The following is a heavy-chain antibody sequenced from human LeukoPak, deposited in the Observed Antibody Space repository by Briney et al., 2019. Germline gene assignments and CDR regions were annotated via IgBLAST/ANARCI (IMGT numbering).Heavy chain of an antibody. CDR2: IYTSGST. CDR3: ARTNGNYGDYYFDY. V-gene: IGHV4-4*07. D-gene: IGHD4-17*01. J-gene: IGHJ4*02. CDR1: GGSISSYY. Sequence: PSETLSLTCTVSGGSISSYYWSWIRQPAGKGREWIGRIYTSGSTNYNPSLKSRVTMSVDTSKNQFSLKLSSVTAADTAVYYCARTNGNYGDYYFDYWGQGTLVTVSS.